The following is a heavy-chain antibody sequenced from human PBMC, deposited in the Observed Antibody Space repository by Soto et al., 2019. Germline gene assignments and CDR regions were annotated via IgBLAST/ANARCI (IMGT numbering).Heavy chain of an antibody. D-gene: IGHD1-26*01. CDR1: GGSMSYYY. Sequence: QVQLQESGPGLVKPSETLSLTCTVSGGSMSYYYWGWIRQPPGKGLEWIGYVFYSGITNYNPSLKSRVAISIDTSKYPFSLNLISATAADAAVYDCARVGEDRLLSGNWYFDVGSRGSLVSVSS. CDR2: VFYSGIT. J-gene: IGHJ2*01. CDR3: ARVGEDRLLSGNWYFDV. V-gene: IGHV4-59*01.